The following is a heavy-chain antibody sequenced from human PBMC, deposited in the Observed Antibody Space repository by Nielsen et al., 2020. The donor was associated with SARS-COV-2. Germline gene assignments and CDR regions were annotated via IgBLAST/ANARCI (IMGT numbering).Heavy chain of an antibody. CDR1: GFSFNNSW. CDR2: INPGGSEK. D-gene: IGHD2-21*02. CDR3: VRDRDGKDY. Sequence: GESLKISCAASGFSFNNSWMGWVRQAPGKGLEWLANINPGGSEKYYLDSLRGRFTISRDNAKNSLSLQMSSLRVDDTAVYYCVRDRDGKDYWGQGTLVTVSS. V-gene: IGHV3-7*03. J-gene: IGHJ4*02.